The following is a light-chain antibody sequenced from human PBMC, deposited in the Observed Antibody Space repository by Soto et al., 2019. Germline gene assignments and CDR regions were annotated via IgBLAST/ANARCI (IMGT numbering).Light chain of an antibody. V-gene: IGLV2-14*01. CDR1: SSDVGGYNY. J-gene: IGLJ2*01. Sequence: QSVLTQPASVSGSPGQSITISCTGTSSDVGGYNYVSWYQQHPGKAPKLMIYEVSNRPSGVSNRFSGSKSGNTASLTISGLQAEDEDDYYCSSNTSSSFVVFGGGTKLTVL. CDR2: EVS. CDR3: SSNTSSSFVV.